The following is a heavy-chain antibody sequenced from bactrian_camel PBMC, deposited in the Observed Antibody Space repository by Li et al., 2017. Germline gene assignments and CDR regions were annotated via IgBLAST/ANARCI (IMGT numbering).Heavy chain of an antibody. V-gene: IGHV3S40*01. CDR3: AADVGSMSGNCRPNS. D-gene: IGHD6*01. CDR1: GEYRSRSNC. CDR2: SYTAGGVI. J-gene: IGHJ6*01. Sequence: VQLVESGGGSVQAGGALRLSCVASGEYRSRSNCMAWFRQAPGKEREGVVASYTAGGVIYYADSVKGRFTLSSDSGGNTVYLQMNNLKPEDTAIYTCAADVGSMSGNCRPNSWGQGTQVTVS.